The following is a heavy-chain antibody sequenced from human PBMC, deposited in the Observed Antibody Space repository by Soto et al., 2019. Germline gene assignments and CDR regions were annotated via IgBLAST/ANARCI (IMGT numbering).Heavy chain of an antibody. CDR2: LSGSGATT. V-gene: IGHV3-23*01. Sequence: AGGSLRLSCAASGFAFSSYAMTWVRQAPGKGLEWVSALSGSGATTYYADSVKGRFTISRDNSKNTLSLEMNSLRAEDTAVYYCAKPPESSSTYYYYGLDVWGQGTTVTVSS. J-gene: IGHJ6*02. D-gene: IGHD2-2*01. CDR3: AKPPESSSTYYYYGLDV. CDR1: GFAFSSYA.